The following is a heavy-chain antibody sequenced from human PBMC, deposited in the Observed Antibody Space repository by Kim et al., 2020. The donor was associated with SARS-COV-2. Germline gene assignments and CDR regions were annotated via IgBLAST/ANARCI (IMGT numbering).Heavy chain of an antibody. J-gene: IGHJ4*02. V-gene: IGHV3-74*01. CDR1: GFTLNRYW. D-gene: IGHD1-26*01. CDR3: VRDFGGTVDF. Sequence: GGSLRLSCAASGFTLNRYWMHWVRQAPGKGLGWVARMNEDGSITHSAVSVRGRFTISRDDAKNILYLQMNSMRVEDTATYHCVRDFGGTVDFWGQGTLVSVSS. CDR2: MNEDGSIT.